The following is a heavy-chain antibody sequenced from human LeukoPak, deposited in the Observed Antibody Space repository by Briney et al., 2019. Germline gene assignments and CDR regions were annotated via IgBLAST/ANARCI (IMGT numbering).Heavy chain of an antibody. J-gene: IGHJ4*02. CDR1: GFTFSSYS. Sequence: PGGSLRLSCAASGFTFSSYSMNWVRQAPGMGLEWVSSISSSTYIHYADSVKGRFTISRDNTKNALYLQMNGLRAEDTAVYYCARFQGAHYWGQGTLVTVSS. CDR3: ARFQGAHY. CDR2: ISSSTYI. D-gene: IGHD4/OR15-4a*01. V-gene: IGHV3-21*01.